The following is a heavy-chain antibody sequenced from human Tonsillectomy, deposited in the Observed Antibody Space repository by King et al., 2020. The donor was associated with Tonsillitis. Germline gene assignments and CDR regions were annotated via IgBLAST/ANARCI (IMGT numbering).Heavy chain of an antibody. CDR3: AKDGEKRFPPEGYLDY. CDR2: ISGTGTST. D-gene: IGHD4-17*01. CDR1: GFTFISYA. V-gene: IGHV3-23*04. J-gene: IGHJ4*02. Sequence: VQLVESGGGLVQPGGSLRLSCAASGFTFISYAMNWVRQAPGKGLEWVACISGTGTSTYYADSVKGRFTISRDNSKNTLYLQMNSLRAEDTAVYFCAKDGEKRFPPEGYLDYWGQGTLVTVSS.